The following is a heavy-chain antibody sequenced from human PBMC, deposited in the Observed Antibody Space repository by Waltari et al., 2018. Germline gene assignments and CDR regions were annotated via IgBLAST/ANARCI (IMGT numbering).Heavy chain of an antibody. CDR1: GGSISSSSYY. Sequence: QLQLQESGPGLVKPSETLSLTCTVSGGSISSSSYYWGWIRQPPGKGLEWIGSIYYSGSTYYNPSLKSRVTISVDTSKNQFSLKLSSVTAADTAVYYCARAAHRNWFDPWGQGTLVTVSS. CDR3: ARAAHRNWFDP. J-gene: IGHJ5*02. V-gene: IGHV4-39*07. CDR2: IYYSGST.